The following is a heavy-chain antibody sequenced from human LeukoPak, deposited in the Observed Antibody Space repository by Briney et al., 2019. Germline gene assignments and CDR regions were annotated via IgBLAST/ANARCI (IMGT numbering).Heavy chain of an antibody. Sequence: GESLRISCKGSGYSFTSYWISWVRQMPGKGLEWMGRIDPGDSYTNYSPSFQGHVTISADKSISTAYLRWSSLKAPDTAMYYCARRQWLANYRNWYFDLWGRGTLVTVSS. J-gene: IGHJ2*01. D-gene: IGHD6-19*01. CDR1: GYSFTSYW. CDR2: IDPGDSYT. CDR3: ARRQWLANYRNWYFDL. V-gene: IGHV5-10-1*01.